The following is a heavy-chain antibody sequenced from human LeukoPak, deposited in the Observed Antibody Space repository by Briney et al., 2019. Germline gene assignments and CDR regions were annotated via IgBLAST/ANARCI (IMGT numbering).Heavy chain of an antibody. D-gene: IGHD7-27*01. Sequence: GGSLRLSCAASGFIFSDYSMNWVRQSPGKGLEWFSSITRTSSYIYYTDSMKGRFTISRDNAKKSLYLQMNTLRAEDTALYYCARAPSAGDYYPWYFDLWGRGTLVTVSS. J-gene: IGHJ2*01. CDR3: ARAPSAGDYYPWYFDL. CDR1: GFIFSDYS. V-gene: IGHV3-21*01. CDR2: ITRTSSYI.